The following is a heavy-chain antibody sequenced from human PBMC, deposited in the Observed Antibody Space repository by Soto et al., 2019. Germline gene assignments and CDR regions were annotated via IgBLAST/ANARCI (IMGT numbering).Heavy chain of an antibody. J-gene: IGHJ5*02. CDR3: ARQSLRGSFGVVRSPTRLNWFDP. Sequence: SETLSLTCTVSGGSISSSSYYWGWIRQPPGKGLEWIGSIYYSGSTYYNPSLKSRVTISVDTSKNQFFLKLSSVTAADTAVYYCARQSLRGSFGVVRSPTRLNWFDPWGQGTLVTVSS. CDR1: GGSISSSSYY. V-gene: IGHV4-39*01. CDR2: IYYSGST. D-gene: IGHD3-3*01.